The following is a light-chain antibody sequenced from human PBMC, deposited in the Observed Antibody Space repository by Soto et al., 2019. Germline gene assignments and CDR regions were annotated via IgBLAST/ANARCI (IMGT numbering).Light chain of an antibody. V-gene: IGLV2-11*01. CDR1: SSDVGGYNY. Sequence: QSALTQPRSVSGSPGQSVTISCTGTSSDVGGYNYVSWYQQHPGKAPKLMIYDVSKRPSGVPDRFSGSKSGNTASLTISGLEAEDDADYCCCSSAGATAVFGGGTKLTVL. CDR2: DVS. CDR3: CSSAGATAV. J-gene: IGLJ2*01.